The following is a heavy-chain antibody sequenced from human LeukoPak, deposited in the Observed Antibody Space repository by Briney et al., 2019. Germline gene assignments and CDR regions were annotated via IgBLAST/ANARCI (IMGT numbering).Heavy chain of an antibody. CDR1: GGSFSGYY. D-gene: IGHD6-6*01. CDR3: ARGVRAARRFDY. V-gene: IGHV4-34*01. CDR2: INHSGST. Sequence: SETLSLTCAVYGGSFSGYYWSWIRQPPGKGLEWIGEINHSGSTNYNPSLKSRVTISVDTSKNQFSLKLSSVTAADTAVYYCARGVRAARRFDYWGQGTLVTVSS. J-gene: IGHJ4*02.